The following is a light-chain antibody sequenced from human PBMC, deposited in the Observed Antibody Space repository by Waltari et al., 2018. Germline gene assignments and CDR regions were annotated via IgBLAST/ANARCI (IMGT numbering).Light chain of an antibody. J-gene: IGLJ3*02. CDR2: EDS. Sequence: QSLLTQPPSVSAAPGQKVTIPCSGTRYNVGYNLVSWYPKFPGAAPKLLLYEDSKRPSGIPDRFSGSKSGTSATLDITGLLSGDEADYYCGAWDASVNIWVFGGGTTLTVL. CDR3: GAWDASVNIWV. V-gene: IGLV1-51*02. CDR1: RYNVGYNL.